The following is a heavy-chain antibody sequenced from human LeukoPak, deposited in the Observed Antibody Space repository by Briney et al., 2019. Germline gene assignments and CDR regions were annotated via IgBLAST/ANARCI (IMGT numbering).Heavy chain of an antibody. Sequence: PSETLSLTCTVSGGSMSSYYWSWIRQPPGKGLEWIGYIYYSGSTNYSPSLKSRVTISVDTSKNQFSLKLNSVTAADTAVYYCASLQYYYMDVWGKGTTVTVSS. J-gene: IGHJ6*03. CDR3: ASLQYYYMDV. CDR2: IYYSGST. V-gene: IGHV4-59*08. CDR1: GGSMSSYY.